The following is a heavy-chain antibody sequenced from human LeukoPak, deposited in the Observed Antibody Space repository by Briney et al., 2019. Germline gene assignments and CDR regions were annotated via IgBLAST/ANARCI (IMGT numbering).Heavy chain of an antibody. Sequence: GGSLRLSCAASGFTFSSYSMKWVRQAPGKGLEWVSSISSSSSYIYYADSVKGRFTISRDNAKNSLYLQMNSLRAEDTAVYYCARDLWIVATTPYGMDVWGQGTTVTVSS. CDR3: ARDLWIVATTPYGMDV. J-gene: IGHJ6*02. D-gene: IGHD5-12*01. CDR1: GFTFSSYS. V-gene: IGHV3-21*01. CDR2: ISSSSSYI.